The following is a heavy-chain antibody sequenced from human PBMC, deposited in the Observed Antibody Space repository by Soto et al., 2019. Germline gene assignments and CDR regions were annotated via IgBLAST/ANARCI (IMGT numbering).Heavy chain of an antibody. V-gene: IGHV1-69*13. CDR3: AKARWRGYFDWLLCDY. Sequence: SVKVSCKASGGTFSSYAISWVRQAPGQGLEWMGGIIPIFGTANYAQKFQGRVTITADESTSTAYMELSSLRSEDTAVYYCAKARWRGYFDWLLCDYWGQGTLVTVSS. CDR1: GGTFSSYA. J-gene: IGHJ4*02. CDR2: IIPIFGTA. D-gene: IGHD3-9*01.